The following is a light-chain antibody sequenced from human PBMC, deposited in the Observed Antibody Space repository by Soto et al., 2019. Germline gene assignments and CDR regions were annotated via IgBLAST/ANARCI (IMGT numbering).Light chain of an antibody. CDR3: QTYDRSRNDHV. CDR1: SCDIGGGYD. J-gene: IGLJ1*01. V-gene: IGLV1-40*01. CDR2: DNS. Sequence: QSVLTQPPSVSGAPGQTVTISCTGSSCDIGGGYDVHWYRQHPGKAPKLLIYDNSNRPSGVPDRFSGSKSGTTASLAITGGQAEDEADYYCQTYDRSRNDHVFGTGTKLTVL.